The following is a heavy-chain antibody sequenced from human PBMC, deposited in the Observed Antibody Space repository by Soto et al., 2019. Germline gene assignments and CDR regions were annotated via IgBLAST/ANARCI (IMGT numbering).Heavy chain of an antibody. J-gene: IGHJ4*02. D-gene: IGHD6-13*01. Sequence: ETLSLTCIVSGGSVSSSNWWSWVRQPPGKGLEWVSAISGSGGSTYYADSVKGRFTISRDNSKNTLYLQMNSLRAEDTAVYYCAKDLDPRWATAAGTYWGQGTLVTVSS. CDR3: AKDLDPRWATAAGTY. CDR1: GGSVSSSNW. V-gene: IGHV3-23*01. CDR2: ISGSGGST.